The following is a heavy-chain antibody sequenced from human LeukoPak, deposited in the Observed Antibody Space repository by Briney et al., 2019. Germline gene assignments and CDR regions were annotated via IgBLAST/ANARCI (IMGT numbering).Heavy chain of an antibody. Sequence: VASVKVSCKASGYTFTSYGISWVRQAPGQGLEWMGWISAYNGNTNYAQKLQGRVTMTTDTSTSTAYMELRSLRSDDTAVYYCARIAAAPGQDAFDIWGQGTMVTVSS. V-gene: IGHV1-18*01. D-gene: IGHD6-13*01. CDR1: GYTFTSYG. J-gene: IGHJ3*02. CDR2: ISAYNGNT. CDR3: ARIAAAPGQDAFDI.